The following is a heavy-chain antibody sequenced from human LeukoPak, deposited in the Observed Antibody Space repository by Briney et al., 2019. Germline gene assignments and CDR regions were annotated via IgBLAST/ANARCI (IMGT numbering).Heavy chain of an antibody. CDR1: GYSFTSYW. V-gene: IGHV5-51*01. CDR3: ARFASGSGSSSIPLDY. CDR2: IYPGDSDT. D-gene: IGHD3-10*01. Sequence: GESLKISCKGSGYSFTSYWIGWVRQMPGKGLEWMGIIYPGDSDTRYSPSFQGQVTISADKSISTAYLQWSSLKASDTAMYYCARFASGSGSSSIPLDYWGQGTLVTVSS. J-gene: IGHJ4*02.